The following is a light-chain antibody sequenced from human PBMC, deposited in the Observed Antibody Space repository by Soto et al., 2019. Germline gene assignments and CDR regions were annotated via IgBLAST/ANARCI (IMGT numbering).Light chain of an antibody. CDR1: SSNIGSNT. J-gene: IGLJ3*02. Sequence: QAVLTQPPSASGTPGQRVTISCSGGSSNIGSNTVNWYQQLPGTAPKLLIYTNSQRPSGVPDRFSGSKSGTSASLAISGLQSEDAADYFCAAWDDSLNALVFGGGTKVTVL. CDR2: TNS. V-gene: IGLV1-44*01. CDR3: AAWDDSLNALV.